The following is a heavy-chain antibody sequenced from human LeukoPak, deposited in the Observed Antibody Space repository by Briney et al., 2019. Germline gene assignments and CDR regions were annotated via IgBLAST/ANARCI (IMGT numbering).Heavy chain of an antibody. CDR3: IVSNYYSSGSYNFDS. Sequence: GGSLRLSCAASGFSFSSAWMTWGRQPPGKGLEWVGRIKSKTDGGTSDYAALVKGRFHISRDDSINTLYLQVNSLKTEDTAMYYCIVSNYYSSGSYNFDSWGQGALVPVSS. CDR2: IKSKTDGGTS. V-gene: IGHV3-15*01. J-gene: IGHJ4*02. CDR1: GFSFSSAW. D-gene: IGHD3-10*01.